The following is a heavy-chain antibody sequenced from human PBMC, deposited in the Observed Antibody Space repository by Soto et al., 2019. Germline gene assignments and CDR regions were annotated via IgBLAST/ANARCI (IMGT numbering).Heavy chain of an antibody. CDR2: IYYSGST. D-gene: IGHD3-22*01. CDR1: GGSISSYY. V-gene: IGHV4-59*01. Sequence: PSETLSLTCTVSGGSISSYYWSWIRQPPGKGLEWIGYIYYSGSTSYNPSLKSRVTISVDTSKNQFSLKLSSVTAADTAVYYCARAGYYDSSGYYRPYYYYGMDVWGQGTTVTVSS. J-gene: IGHJ6*02. CDR3: ARAGYYDSSGYYRPYYYYGMDV.